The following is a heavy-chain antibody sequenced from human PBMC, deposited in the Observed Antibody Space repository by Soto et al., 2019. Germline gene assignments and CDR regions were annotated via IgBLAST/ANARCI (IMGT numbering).Heavy chain of an antibody. CDR1: GYTFTGYY. CDR3: ARVSWREKYGMDV. V-gene: IGHV1-2*02. Sequence: WASVKVSCKASGYTFTGYYMHWVRQAPGQGLEWMGWINPNSGGTNYAQKFQGRVTMTRDTSISTAYMELSSLRSEDTAVYYCARVSWREKYGMDVWGQGTTVTVSS. CDR2: INPNSGGT. J-gene: IGHJ6*02.